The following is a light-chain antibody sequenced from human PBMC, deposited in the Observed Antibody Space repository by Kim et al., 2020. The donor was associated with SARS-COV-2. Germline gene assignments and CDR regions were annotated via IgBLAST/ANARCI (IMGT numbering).Light chain of an antibody. Sequence: VSAGERPSLSCRASQSVSGNLAWYQQKPGQPPRLLIYGASTRATGIPARFSGSGSGTEFALTISSLQSEDFAVYYCQQYNNWPYTFGQGTKLEI. V-gene: IGKV3-15*01. CDR3: QQYNNWPYT. CDR1: QSVSGN. J-gene: IGKJ2*01. CDR2: GAS.